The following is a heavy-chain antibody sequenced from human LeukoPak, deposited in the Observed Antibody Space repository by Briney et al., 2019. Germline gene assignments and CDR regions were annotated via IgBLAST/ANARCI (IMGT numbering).Heavy chain of an antibody. CDR3: ASSLGTGIVGAIRYYGMDV. D-gene: IGHD1-26*01. CDR1: GFTFSSCA. J-gene: IGHJ6*02. CDR2: ISYDGSNK. V-gene: IGHV3-30-3*01. Sequence: PGWSLRLSCAASGFTFSSCAMHWVRQAPGKGLEWVAVISYDGSNKYYADSVKGRFTISRDNSKNTLYLQMNSLRAEDTAVYYCASSLGTGIVGAIRYYGMDVWGQGTTVTVSS.